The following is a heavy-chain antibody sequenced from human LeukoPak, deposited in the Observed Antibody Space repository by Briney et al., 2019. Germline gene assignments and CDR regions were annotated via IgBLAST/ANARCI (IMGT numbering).Heavy chain of an antibody. Sequence: SETLSLTCTVSGGSISSSSYYWGWIRQPPGKGLEWIGSIYYSGSTYYNPSLKSRVTISVDTSKNQFSLKLSSVTAADTAVYYCARGSYGYSTKRYYYYMDVWGKGTTVTISS. CDR2: IYYSGST. D-gene: IGHD6-13*01. V-gene: IGHV4-39*07. CDR3: ARGSYGYSTKRYYYYMDV. CDR1: GGSISSSSYY. J-gene: IGHJ6*03.